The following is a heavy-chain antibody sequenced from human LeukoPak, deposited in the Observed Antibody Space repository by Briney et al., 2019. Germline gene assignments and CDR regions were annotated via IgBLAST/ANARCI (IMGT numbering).Heavy chain of an antibody. CDR1: PDSISGSNYY. J-gene: IGHJ3*02. CDR3: ARLRNYSTGWYRGTFDI. Sequence: KPSETLSLTCTVSPDSISGSNYYWGWVRQPPGKGLEWIGSIFYAGSTFYNPSLKSRVTVSVDTSNNQFSLKLNSVTAADTAVYYCARLRNYSTGWYRGTFDIWGQGTMVTVSS. CDR2: IFYAGST. V-gene: IGHV4-39*01. D-gene: IGHD6-19*01.